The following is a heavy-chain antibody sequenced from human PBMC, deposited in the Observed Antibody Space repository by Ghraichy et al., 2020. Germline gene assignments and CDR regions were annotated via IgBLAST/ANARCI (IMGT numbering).Heavy chain of an antibody. J-gene: IGHJ6*02. D-gene: IGHD3-9*01. CDR2: IWYDGSNK. CDR1: GFTFRSYG. V-gene: IGHV3-33*01. Sequence: GGSLRLSCAASGFTFRSYGMHWVRQAPGKGLEWVAVIWYDGSNKYYADSVKGRFTISRDNSKNTLYLQMNSLRAEDTAVYYCARGMAYYDILTGYYTHYYYGMDVWGQGTTVTVSS. CDR3: ARGMAYYDILTGYYTHYYYGMDV.